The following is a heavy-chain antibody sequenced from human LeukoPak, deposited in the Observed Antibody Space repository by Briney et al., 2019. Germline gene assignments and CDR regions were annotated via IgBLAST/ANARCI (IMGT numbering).Heavy chain of an antibody. D-gene: IGHD2-2*01. CDR2: ISGNGGTT. J-gene: IGHJ4*02. Sequence: PGGSLRLSCAASGFTFSRYWMSWVRQAPGKGLEWVSAISGNGGTTYYADSVKGRFTISRDNSKNTLYLQMNSLRAEDTAVYYCAKYCSSTSCSYFDYWGQGTLVTVSS. V-gene: IGHV3-23*01. CDR1: GFTFSRYW. CDR3: AKYCSSTSCSYFDY.